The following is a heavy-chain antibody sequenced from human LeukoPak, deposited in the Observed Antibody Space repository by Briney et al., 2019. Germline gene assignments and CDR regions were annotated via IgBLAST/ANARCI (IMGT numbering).Heavy chain of an antibody. J-gene: IGHJ3*02. CDR2: IYYSGST. CDR3: ARAGRAFDI. Sequence: PSETLSLTCTVSGGSISSYYWSWIRQPPGKGLEWIGYIYYSGSTNYNPSLKSRVTISVDTSKNQFSLKLGSVTAADTAVYYCARAGRAFDIWGQGTMVTVSS. V-gene: IGHV4-59*01. D-gene: IGHD3-10*01. CDR1: GGSISSYY.